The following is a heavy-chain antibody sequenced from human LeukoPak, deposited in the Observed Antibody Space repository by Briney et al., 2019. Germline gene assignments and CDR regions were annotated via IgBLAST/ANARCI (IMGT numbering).Heavy chain of an antibody. V-gene: IGHV4-34*01. J-gene: IGHJ4*02. Sequence: SETLSLTCAVYGGSFSGYYWNWIRQPPGKGLEWIGEINHSGSTNYNPSLKSRVTISVDTSKNQFSLKLSSVTVASTAVYYCARPLTGYSSGLGYWGQGTLVTVSS. D-gene: IGHD6-19*01. CDR2: INHSGST. CDR3: ARPLTGYSSGLGY. CDR1: GGSFSGYY.